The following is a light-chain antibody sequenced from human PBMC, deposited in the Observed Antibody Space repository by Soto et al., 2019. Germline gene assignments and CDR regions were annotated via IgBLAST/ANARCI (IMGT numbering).Light chain of an antibody. Sequence: DIVMTQSPLSLPVTPGEPASISWRSSQSLLHSNGYNYLDWYLQKPGQSPHLLIYLGSNRSSGVPDRFSGSGSGTDFTLKISRVAAEDVGVYYCMQALQTPTFGQGTKVDIK. V-gene: IGKV2-28*01. CDR1: QSLLHSNGYNY. CDR2: LGS. J-gene: IGKJ1*01. CDR3: MQALQTPT.